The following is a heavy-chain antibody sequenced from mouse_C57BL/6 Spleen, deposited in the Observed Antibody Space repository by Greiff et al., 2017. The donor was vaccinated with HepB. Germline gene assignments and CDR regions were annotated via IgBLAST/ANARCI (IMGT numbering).Heavy chain of an antibody. CDR3: ARWDYAMDY. V-gene: IGHV5-17*01. J-gene: IGHJ4*01. CDR2: ISSGSSTI. Sequence: EVKLMESGGGLVKPGGSLKLSCAASGFTFSDYGMHWVRQAPEKGLEWVAYISSGSSTIYYADTVKGRFTISRDNAKNTLFLQMTSLRSEDTAMYYCARWDYAMDYWGQRTSVTVSS. CDR1: GFTFSDYG.